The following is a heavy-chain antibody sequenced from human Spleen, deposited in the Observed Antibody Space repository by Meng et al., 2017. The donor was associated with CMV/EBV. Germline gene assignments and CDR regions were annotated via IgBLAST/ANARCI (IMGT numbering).Heavy chain of an antibody. D-gene: IGHD3-22*01. CDR3: ARDSSSGYYYGMDV. CDR2: IFSTGTYI. Sequence: GGSLRLSCAASGFSLSSYEMNWVRQAPGKGLEWVSSIFSTGTYIAYADSVKGRFTISRDNAKSSLHLQMNSLRAEDTAVYYCARDSSSGYYYGMDVWGQGTTVTVS. J-gene: IGHJ6*02. V-gene: IGHV3-48*03. CDR1: GFSLSSYE.